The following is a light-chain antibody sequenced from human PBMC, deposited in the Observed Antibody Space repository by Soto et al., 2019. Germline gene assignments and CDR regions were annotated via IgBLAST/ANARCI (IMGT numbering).Light chain of an antibody. CDR1: QSVSNN. Sequence: EIVMTKSPSTLSVSTGERATLSCRGSQSVSNNLAWYQQQPGQAPRLLIYGASTTASGIPARFSGSGSGTEFTLTISSLQSEDFAVYYCLHYNDWPRWTFGQGTKVDIK. V-gene: IGKV3-15*01. J-gene: IGKJ1*01. CDR2: GAS. CDR3: LHYNDWPRWT.